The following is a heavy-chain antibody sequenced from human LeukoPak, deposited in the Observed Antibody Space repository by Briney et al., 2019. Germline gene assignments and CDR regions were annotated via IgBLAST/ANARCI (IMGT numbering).Heavy chain of an antibody. CDR3: ARAPEYGLYYFDY. D-gene: IGHD1-14*01. V-gene: IGHV4-39*07. J-gene: IGHJ4*02. CDR2: IYYSGST. Sequence: PSETLSLTCTVSGGSISSSSYYWGWIRQPPGKGLEWIGSIYYSGSTYYNPSLKSRVSISVDTSKNQFSLKLTSVTAADTAVYYCARAPEYGLYYFDYWGQGTLVTVSS. CDR1: GGSISSSSYY.